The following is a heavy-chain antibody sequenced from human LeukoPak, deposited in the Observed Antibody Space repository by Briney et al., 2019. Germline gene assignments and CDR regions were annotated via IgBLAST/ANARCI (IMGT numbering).Heavy chain of an antibody. D-gene: IGHD6-19*01. V-gene: IGHV4-34*01. Sequence: SETLSLTCAVYGGSFSGYYWSWIRQPPGKGLEWIGEINHSGSTNYNPSLKSRVTISVDTSKNQFSLKLSSVTAADTAVYYCARHKGFIAVAGFDYWGQGTLVTVSS. CDR3: ARHKGFIAVAGFDY. CDR1: GGSFSGYY. CDR2: INHSGST. J-gene: IGHJ4*02.